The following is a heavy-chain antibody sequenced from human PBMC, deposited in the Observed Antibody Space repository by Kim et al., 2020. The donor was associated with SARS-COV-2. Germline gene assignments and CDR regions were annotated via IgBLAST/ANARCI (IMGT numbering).Heavy chain of an antibody. J-gene: IGHJ3*02. CDR2: IYTSGST. D-gene: IGHD1-26*01. CDR1: GGSISSGSYY. CDR3: ARSSSYSGSYSVFAFDI. Sequence: SETLSLTCTVSGGSISSGSYYWSWIRQPAGKGLEWIGRIYTSGSTNYNPSLKSRVTISVDTSKNQFSLKLSSVTAADTAVYYCARSSSYSGSYSVFAFDIWGQGTMVTVSS. V-gene: IGHV4-61*02.